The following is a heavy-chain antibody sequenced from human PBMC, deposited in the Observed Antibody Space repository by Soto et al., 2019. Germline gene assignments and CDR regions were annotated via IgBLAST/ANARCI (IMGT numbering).Heavy chain of an antibody. CDR1: AYTFTSYG. CDR2: ISAYNGNT. D-gene: IGHD3-22*01. CDR3: ARITMIVVVSQNWRAFDI. V-gene: IGHV1-18*01. Sequence: XAVKVSCTASAYTFTSYGIIWVRQAPGQGLEWMGWISAYNGNTNYAQKLQCRVTMTTDTSTSTAYMELRSLRSDDTAVYYCARITMIVVVSQNWRAFDIWGQGTMVT. J-gene: IGHJ3*02.